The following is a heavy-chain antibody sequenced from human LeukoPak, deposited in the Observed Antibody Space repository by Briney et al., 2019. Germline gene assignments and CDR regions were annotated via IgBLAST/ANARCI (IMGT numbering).Heavy chain of an antibody. CDR1: GFTFSDYY. CDR3: ARVRYDYVWGSIDYGMDV. J-gene: IGHJ6*02. Sequence: GGSLRLSCAASGFTFSDYYMSWIRQAPGKGLEWVSYISSSGSTIYYADSVKGRFTISRDNAKNSLYLQMNSLRAEDTAVYYCARVRYDYVWGSIDYGMDVWGQGTTVTVSS. CDR2: ISSSGSTI. D-gene: IGHD3-16*01. V-gene: IGHV3-11*01.